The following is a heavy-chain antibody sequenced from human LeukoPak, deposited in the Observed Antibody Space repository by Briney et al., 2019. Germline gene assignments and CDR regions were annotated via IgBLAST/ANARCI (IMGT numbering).Heavy chain of an antibody. V-gene: IGHV4-59*08. CDR1: GGSISSYY. J-gene: IGHJ4*02. D-gene: IGHD5-12*01. Sequence: NPSETLSLTCTVSGGSISSYYWSWIRQPPGKGLEWIGYIYYSGSTNYNPSLKSRVTISVDTSKNQFSLKLSSVTAADTAVYYCARASYSGYIYYFDYWGQGTLVTVSS. CDR3: ARASYSGYIYYFDY. CDR2: IYYSGST.